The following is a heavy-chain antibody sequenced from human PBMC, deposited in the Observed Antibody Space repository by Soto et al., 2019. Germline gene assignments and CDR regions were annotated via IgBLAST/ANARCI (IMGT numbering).Heavy chain of an antibody. CDR3: ASTDHCGRDPSYYYDSSGYYYY. Sequence: QVQLVQSGAEVKKPGASVKVSCKASGYTFTSYGISWVRQAPGQGLEWMGWISAYNGNTNYAQKLQGRVTMTTDTSTSTAYMELRSLRSDDTAVYYCASTDHCGRDPSYYYDSSGYYYYWGQGTLVTVSS. J-gene: IGHJ4*02. CDR1: GYTFTSYG. CDR2: ISAYNGNT. D-gene: IGHD3-22*01. V-gene: IGHV1-18*01.